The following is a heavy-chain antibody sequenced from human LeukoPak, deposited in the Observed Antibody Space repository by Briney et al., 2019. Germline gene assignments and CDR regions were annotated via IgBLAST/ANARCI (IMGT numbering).Heavy chain of an antibody. Sequence: GGSLRLSCAASGFTFDDYAMHWVRQAPGKGLEWVSGISWNSGSIGYADSVKGRFTISRDNAKNSLYLQMNSLRAEDTALYYCAKGGRYYDSSGYYSCWGQGTLVTVSS. J-gene: IGHJ4*02. D-gene: IGHD3-22*01. CDR3: AKGGRYYDSSGYYSC. CDR1: GFTFDDYA. V-gene: IGHV3-9*01. CDR2: ISWNSGSI.